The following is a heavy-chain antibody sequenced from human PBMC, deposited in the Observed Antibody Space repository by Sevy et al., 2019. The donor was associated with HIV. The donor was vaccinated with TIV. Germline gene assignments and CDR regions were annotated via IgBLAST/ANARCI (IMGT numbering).Heavy chain of an antibody. CDR2: ISSSSSYT. Sequence: GGSPRLSCAASGFTFSDYYMSWIRQAPGKGLEWVSYISSSSSYTNYADSVKGRFTISRDNAKNSLYLQMNSLRAEDTAVYYCARIAAAVKDAFDIWGQGTMVTVSS. CDR3: ARIAAAVKDAFDI. V-gene: IGHV3-11*06. D-gene: IGHD6-13*01. CDR1: GFTFSDYY. J-gene: IGHJ3*02.